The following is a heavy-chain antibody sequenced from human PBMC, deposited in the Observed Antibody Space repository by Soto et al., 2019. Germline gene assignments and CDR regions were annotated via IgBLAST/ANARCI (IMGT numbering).Heavy chain of an antibody. CDR1: GYTFTGYY. V-gene: IGHV1-2*04. CDR3: ARDLEITSGYYYMDV. CDR2: INPNSGGT. J-gene: IGHJ6*03. D-gene: IGHD3-10*01. Sequence: ASVKVSCKASGYTFTGYYMHWVRQAPGQGLEWMGWINPNSGGTNYAQKCQGWVTMTRDTSISTAYMELSRLRSDDTAVYYCARDLEITSGYYYMDVWGKGTTVTVSS.